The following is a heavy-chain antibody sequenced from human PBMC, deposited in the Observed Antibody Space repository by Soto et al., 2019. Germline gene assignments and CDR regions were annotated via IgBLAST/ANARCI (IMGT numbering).Heavy chain of an antibody. CDR2: IYPGDSET. D-gene: IGHD3-22*01. J-gene: IGHJ3*02. V-gene: IGHV5-51*01. Sequence: PGESLKISCKGSGYSFTSYGIGWVRQMPGKGLEWMGIIYPGDSETRYSPSFQGQVTFSADKSISTAYLQWSSLKAADTALYYCARHVGTYDSTGYYPDAFDIWGQGTMVTVSS. CDR1: GYSFTSYG. CDR3: ARHVGTYDSTGYYPDAFDI.